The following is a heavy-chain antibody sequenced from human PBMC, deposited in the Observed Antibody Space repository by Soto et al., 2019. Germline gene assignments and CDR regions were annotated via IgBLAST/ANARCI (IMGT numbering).Heavy chain of an antibody. CDR1: GYSFRNNW. CDR3: ARHRGAHYDSSGYHYALDY. Sequence: GESLKISCKGSGYSFRNNWITWVRQMPGKGLEWMGRIDLTDSYTSYSPSFQGHVSFSADTSINTAYLQWSSLRASDTAMYYCARHRGAHYDSSGYHYALDYWGQGTLVTVSS. J-gene: IGHJ4*02. V-gene: IGHV5-10-1*01. CDR2: IDLTDSYT. D-gene: IGHD3-22*01.